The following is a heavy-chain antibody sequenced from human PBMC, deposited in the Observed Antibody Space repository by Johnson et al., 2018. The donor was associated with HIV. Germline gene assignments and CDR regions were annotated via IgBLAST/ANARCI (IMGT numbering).Heavy chain of an antibody. V-gene: IGHV3-7*01. CDR3: AKGRDSSGFGAFDI. D-gene: IGHD3-22*01. CDR2: IKQDGSEK. J-gene: IGHJ3*02. CDR1: GFTFSSYA. Sequence: VQLVESGGGLVQPGGSLRLSCAASGFTFSSYAMSWVRQAPGKGLEWVANIKQDGSEKYYVDSVKGRFTISRDNANNSLYLQMNSLRAEDTAVYYCAKGRDSSGFGAFDIWGQGTMVTVSS.